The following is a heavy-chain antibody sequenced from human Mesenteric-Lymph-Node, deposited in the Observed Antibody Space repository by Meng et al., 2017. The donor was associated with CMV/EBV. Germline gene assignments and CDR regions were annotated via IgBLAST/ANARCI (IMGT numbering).Heavy chain of an antibody. CDR3: ARGSSYDILTGYFDY. CDR2: INHSGST. V-gene: IGHV4-34*01. Sequence: LTRGAGLVEAPGTVSATGAVYGSSFGGYYWNWIGQSPEKGLAWIGEINHSGSTTYTPSFTSRIIISVDTSTNQISLNMSSVTAADTAVYYCARGSSYDILTGYFDYWGRGALVTVSS. J-gene: IGHJ4*02. CDR1: GSSFGGYY. D-gene: IGHD3-9*01.